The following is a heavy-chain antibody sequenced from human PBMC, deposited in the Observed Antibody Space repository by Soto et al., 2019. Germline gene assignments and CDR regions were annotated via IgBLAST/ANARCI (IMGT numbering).Heavy chain of an antibody. CDR1: GYTFTSYY. Sequence: QVQLVQSGAEVKKPGASVKVSCKASGYTFTSYYMHWVRQAPGQGLEWMGIINPSGSTTYAQKFQGRVTMTRDTSTSTVSMELSSLRSDDTAVYYCARVYCSGGSCYGIDYWGQGTLVTVSS. J-gene: IGHJ4*02. D-gene: IGHD2-15*01. CDR2: INPSGST. V-gene: IGHV1-46*01. CDR3: ARVYCSGGSCYGIDY.